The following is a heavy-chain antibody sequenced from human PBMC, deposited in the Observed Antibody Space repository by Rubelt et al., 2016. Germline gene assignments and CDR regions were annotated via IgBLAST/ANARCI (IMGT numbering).Heavy chain of an antibody. CDR3: AKGYGMDV. Sequence: QVQLVESGGGVVQPGRSLRLSCAASGFTFSSYGMHWVRQAPGKGLEWVAIISNDESDKSYADSVKGRFTISRDNSKKTLYLQMNSLGTEDTAAYYCAKGYGMDVWGQGTTVTVSS. V-gene: IGHV3-30*18. CDR2: ISNDESDK. CDR1: GFTFSSYG. J-gene: IGHJ6*02.